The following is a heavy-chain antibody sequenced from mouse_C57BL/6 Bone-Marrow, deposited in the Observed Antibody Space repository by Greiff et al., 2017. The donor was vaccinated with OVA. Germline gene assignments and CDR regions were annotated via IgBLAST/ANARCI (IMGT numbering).Heavy chain of an antibody. Sequence: VQLQQSGPELVKPGASVKISCKASGYSFTGYYMHWVKQSHGNILDWIGYIYPYNGVSSYNQKFKGKATLTVEKSSSTAYMELRSLTSEDSAVYYCASTVVATDYAMDYWGQGTSVTVSS. CDR1: GYSFTGYY. D-gene: IGHD1-1*01. V-gene: IGHV1-31*01. CDR2: IYPYNGVS. CDR3: ASTVVATDYAMDY. J-gene: IGHJ4*01.